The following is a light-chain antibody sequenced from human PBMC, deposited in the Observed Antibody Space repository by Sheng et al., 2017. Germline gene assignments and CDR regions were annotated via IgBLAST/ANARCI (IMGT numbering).Light chain of an antibody. V-gene: IGKV3-15*01. J-gene: IGKJ1*01. CDR1: QSVSSN. Sequence: EIVMTQSPATLSVSPGERATLSCRASQSVSSNLAWYQQKLGQAPRLLIYGASTRATGIPARFSGRGSGTEFALTISSLQSEDFAVYYCQQYNNRPPGTFGQGTKVE. CDR3: QQYNNRPPGT. CDR2: GAS.